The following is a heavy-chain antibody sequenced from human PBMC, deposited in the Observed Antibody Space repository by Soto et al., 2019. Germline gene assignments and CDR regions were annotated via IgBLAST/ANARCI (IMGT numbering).Heavy chain of an antibody. CDR1: GGSVSSGSYY. V-gene: IGHV4-61*01. J-gene: IGHJ4*02. CDR2: FYYTGST. D-gene: IGHD5-12*01. CDR3: ARVGGFSGSY. Sequence: QVQVQESGPGLVKPSETLSLTCSVSGGSVSSGSYYWSWTRQPPGKGLEWIGYFYYTGSTNYNPSLKSRVSVSVDTSNNQFSLTLSSVTAADTAVYYCARVGGFSGSYWGPGILVTVSS.